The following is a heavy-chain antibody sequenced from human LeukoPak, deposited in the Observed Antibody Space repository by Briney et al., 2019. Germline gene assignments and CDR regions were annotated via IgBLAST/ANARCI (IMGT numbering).Heavy chain of an antibody. CDR3: ARDYYDSSGYYPDY. Sequence: AGTLCLTCTVSGVSISSGSDNWGWNRQPPGKVLEGIGDIYYVGSTYYNSSLKSRVTISVDTSKNQFSLELSSVTATDTDVYYCARDYYDSSGYYPDYWGQGTLVTVSS. CDR2: IYYVGST. J-gene: IGHJ4*02. V-gene: IGHV4-39*07. D-gene: IGHD3-22*01. CDR1: GVSISSGSDN.